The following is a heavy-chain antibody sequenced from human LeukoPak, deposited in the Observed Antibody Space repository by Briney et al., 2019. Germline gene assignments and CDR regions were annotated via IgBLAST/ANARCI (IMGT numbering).Heavy chain of an antibody. CDR3: AKHRSVVAVAGTDY. J-gene: IGHJ4*02. CDR1: GFTFSSYA. CDR2: ISGSGGST. Sequence: GGSLRLSCAASGFTFSSYAISWVRQAPGKGLEWVSAISGSGGSTYYADSVKGRFTISRDNSTNTLYLQMNSLRAEDTAVYYCAKHRSVVAVAGTDYWGQGTLVTVSS. V-gene: IGHV3-23*01. D-gene: IGHD6-19*01.